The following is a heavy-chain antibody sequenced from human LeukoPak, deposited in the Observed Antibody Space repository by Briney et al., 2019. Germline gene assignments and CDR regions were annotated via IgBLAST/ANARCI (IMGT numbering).Heavy chain of an antibody. V-gene: IGHV3-43*02. CDR2: ISGDGGST. CDR1: AFTSDDYA. Sequence: PGGSLRLSCAASAFTSDDYAMHGVRQAPGKGLEWVSLISGDGGSTYYADSVKGRFTISRDNSKNSLYLQMNSLRTEDTALYYCGKVISSSWNIDAFDIWGQGTMVTVSS. J-gene: IGHJ3*02. CDR3: GKVISSSWNIDAFDI. D-gene: IGHD6-13*01.